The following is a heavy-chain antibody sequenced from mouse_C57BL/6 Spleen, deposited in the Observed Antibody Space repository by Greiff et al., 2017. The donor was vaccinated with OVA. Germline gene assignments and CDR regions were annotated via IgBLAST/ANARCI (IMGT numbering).Heavy chain of an antibody. CDR2: IYPGDGDT. CDR1: GYAFSSSW. J-gene: IGHJ4*01. Sequence: VQLQQSGPELVKPGASVKISCKASGYAFSSSWMNWVKQRPGKGLEWIGRIYPGDGDTNYNGKFKGKATLTADKSSSTAYMQLSSLTSEDSAVYFCARWGTAQAPHYYAMDYWGQGTSVTVSS. V-gene: IGHV1-82*01. D-gene: IGHD3-2*02. CDR3: ARWGTAQAPHYYAMDY.